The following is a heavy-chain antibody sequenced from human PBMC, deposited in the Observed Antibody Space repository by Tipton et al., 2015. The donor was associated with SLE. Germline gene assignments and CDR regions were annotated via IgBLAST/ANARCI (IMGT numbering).Heavy chain of an antibody. V-gene: IGHV4-30-2*01. D-gene: IGHD1-1*01. CDR1: GGSISSGGYS. CDR2: IYHSGST. CDR3: AREDGRTGTTFGY. J-gene: IGHJ4*02. Sequence: LRLSCAVSGGSISSGGYSWSWIRQPPGKGLEWIGYIYHSGSTHYNPSLKSRVTISVDRSKNQFSLKLSSVTAADTAVYYCAREDGRTGTTFGYWGQGTLVTVSS.